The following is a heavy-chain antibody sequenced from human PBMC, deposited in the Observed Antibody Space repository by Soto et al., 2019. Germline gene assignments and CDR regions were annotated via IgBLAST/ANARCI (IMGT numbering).Heavy chain of an antibody. J-gene: IGHJ4*02. Sequence: QLVETGGGLIQPGTSLTLSCAASGFSVSRNYMTWVRQAPGKGLEWVSFVYSGGATFYADSVKGRFILSRDDSQNTLYLQMNNLRAEDTAVYYCARAPGRFWGQGTLVTVAS. V-gene: IGHV3-53*02. CDR1: GFSVSRNY. CDR3: ARAPGRF. D-gene: IGHD3-10*01. CDR2: VYSGGAT.